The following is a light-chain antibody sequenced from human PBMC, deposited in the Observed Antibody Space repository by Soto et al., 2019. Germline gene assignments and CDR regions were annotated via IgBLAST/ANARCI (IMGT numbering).Light chain of an antibody. Sequence: ETVLTQSPGTLSLSPGERATLSCRASQTIRSNYLAWYRQTPGQAPRLLIYGASNRATGIADRFSGSGSGTDFTLIISRLEPEDFALDYCQQYGSSPWKFGQGTKVEIK. J-gene: IGKJ1*01. CDR2: GAS. CDR1: QTIRSNY. CDR3: QQYGSSPWK. V-gene: IGKV3-20*01.